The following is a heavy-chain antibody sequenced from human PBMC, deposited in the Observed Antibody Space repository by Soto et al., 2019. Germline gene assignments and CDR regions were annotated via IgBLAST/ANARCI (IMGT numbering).Heavy chain of an antibody. V-gene: IGHV4-4*02. D-gene: IGHD1-26*01. Sequence: QVQLQESGPGLVKPSGTLSLTSAVSGGSISSMDWWNWVRQPPGNGLEWIGEIDHSGSTNYNPTLRRRVTISVDKSKNQFSLKLSSVTAADTGVYYCARGHEIVGAPHFDSWGQGTLVNVSS. CDR3: ARGHEIVGAPHFDS. CDR1: GGSISSMDW. J-gene: IGHJ4*02. CDR2: IDHSGST.